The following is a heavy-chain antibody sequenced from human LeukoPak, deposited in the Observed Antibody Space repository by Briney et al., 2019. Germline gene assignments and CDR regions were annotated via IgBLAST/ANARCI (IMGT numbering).Heavy chain of an antibody. Sequence: RPSETLSLTCTVSGGSISCYYWSWIRQPAGKGLEWIGRIYTSGSTNYNPSLKSRGTMSVDTSKNQFSLKLSSVTAADTAVYYCARFPPYLFDSWGQGTLVTVSS. CDR3: ARFPPYLFDS. D-gene: IGHD2-21*01. CDR2: IYTSGST. CDR1: GGSISCYY. V-gene: IGHV4-4*07. J-gene: IGHJ4*02.